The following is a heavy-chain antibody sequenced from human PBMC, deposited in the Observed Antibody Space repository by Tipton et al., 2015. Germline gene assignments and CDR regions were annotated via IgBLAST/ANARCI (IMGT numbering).Heavy chain of an antibody. CDR3: ASTAGVVATLDY. CDR1: GGSISSNDYY. CDR2: VYSSGST. Sequence: TLSLTCTVSGGSISSNDYYWGWIRQHPGKGLEWIGNVYSSGSTYYNPSLKSRVTISADTSKNQFSLKLSSVTAADTAVYYCASTAGVVATLDYWGQGTLVTVSS. V-gene: IGHV4-31*03. J-gene: IGHJ4*02. D-gene: IGHD5-12*01.